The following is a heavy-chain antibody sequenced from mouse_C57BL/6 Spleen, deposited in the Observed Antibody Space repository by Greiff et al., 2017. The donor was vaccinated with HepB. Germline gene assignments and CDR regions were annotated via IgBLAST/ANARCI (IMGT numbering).Heavy chain of an antibody. D-gene: IGHD2-4*01. CDR2: IYPRSGNT. Sequence: VQLQQSGAELARPGASVKLSCKASGYTFTSYGISWVKQRTGQGLEWIGEIYPRSGNTYYNEKFKGKATLTADKSSSTAYMELRSLTSEDSAVYFCARRLYYDYDFWYFEVWGTGTTVTVSS. CDR1: GYTFTSYG. J-gene: IGHJ1*03. CDR3: ARRLYYDYDFWYFEV. V-gene: IGHV1-81*01.